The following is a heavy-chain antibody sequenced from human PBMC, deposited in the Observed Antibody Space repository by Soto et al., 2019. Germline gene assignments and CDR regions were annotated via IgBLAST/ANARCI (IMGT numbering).Heavy chain of an antibody. Sequence: SETLSLTCTVSGGSVSSSSYSWVWIRQSPWKGLEWIGTIYSSENTYYNPSLLSRVTISVDTSKNEFSLRLSSVTAADTAVYYCARLNGYCISTNCHGYYGMDVWGQGTTVTVS. CDR3: ARLNGYCISTNCHGYYGMDV. D-gene: IGHD2-2*03. CDR2: IYSSENT. CDR1: GGSVSSSSYS. V-gene: IGHV4-39*01. J-gene: IGHJ6*02.